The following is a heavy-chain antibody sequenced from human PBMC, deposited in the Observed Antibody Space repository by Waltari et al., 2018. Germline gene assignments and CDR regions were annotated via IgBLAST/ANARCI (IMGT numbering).Heavy chain of an antibody. V-gene: IGHV3-74*01. Sequence: EVQLVESGGGLVQPGGSLRLSCAAPGFTFSRYWMHWVRQAPGKGLAWVSRINSDGSSTSYADSVMGRFTISRDNAKNTLYLQMNSLSVDDTAVYYCAELSSSAFHIWGQGTMVTVSS. J-gene: IGHJ3*02. CDR3: AELSSSAFHI. CDR2: INSDGSST. CDR1: GFTFSRYW. D-gene: IGHD1-7*01.